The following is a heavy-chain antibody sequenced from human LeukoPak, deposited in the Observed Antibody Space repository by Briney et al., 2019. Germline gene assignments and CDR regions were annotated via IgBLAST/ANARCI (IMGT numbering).Heavy chain of an antibody. D-gene: IGHD4-17*01. Sequence: SETLSLTCAVYGGSFSGYYWSWIRQPPGKGLEWIGEINHSGSTNYNPSLKSRVTISVDTSKNQFSLKLSSVTAADTAVYYCARDAGDYYYYYYYMDVWGKGTTVTVSS. J-gene: IGHJ6*03. CDR3: ARDAGDYYYYYYYMDV. CDR2: INHSGST. V-gene: IGHV4-34*01. CDR1: GGSFSGYY.